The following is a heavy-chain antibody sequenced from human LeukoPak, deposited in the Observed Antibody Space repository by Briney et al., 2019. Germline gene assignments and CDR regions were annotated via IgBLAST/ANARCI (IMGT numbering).Heavy chain of an antibody. V-gene: IGHV4-4*07. CDR1: GGFINSYY. CDR2: VYTSGIT. CDR3: ARHNGFDRGYGYYMDG. J-gene: IGHJ6*03. Sequence: PSETLSLTGTVSGGFINSYYWSWIRQPAGKGLEWIGRVYTSGITNYNPSLKSRITMSVDTSKNQFSLKLTSVTAADTAVYYCARHNGFDRGYGYYMDGWGKGTTVSVSS. D-gene: IGHD3-9*01.